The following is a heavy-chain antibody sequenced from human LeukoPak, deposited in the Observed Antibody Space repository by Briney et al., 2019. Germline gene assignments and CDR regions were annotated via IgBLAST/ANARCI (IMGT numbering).Heavy chain of an antibody. CDR3: ARAFIYGGRLGY. J-gene: IGHJ4*02. V-gene: IGHV1-8*01. Sequence: ASVKVSCKASGYTFTSYDINWVRQATGQGLEWMGWMNPNSGNTGYAQKFQGRVTMTRNTSISTAYMELSSLRSEDTAVYYCARAFIYGGRLGYWGQGTLVTVSS. CDR1: GYTFTSYD. D-gene: IGHD4-23*01. CDR2: MNPNSGNT.